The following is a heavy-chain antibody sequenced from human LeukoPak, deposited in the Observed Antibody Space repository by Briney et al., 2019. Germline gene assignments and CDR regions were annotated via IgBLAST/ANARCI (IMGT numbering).Heavy chain of an antibody. D-gene: IGHD6-6*01. Sequence: SETLSLTCTVSGGSISSYYWSWIRQPPGKGLEWIGYIYYSGSTNYNPSLKSRVTISVDTSKNQFSLKLSSVTAADTAVYYCARLKSMSSSDYWGQGTLVTVSS. J-gene: IGHJ4*02. CDR1: GGSISSYY. V-gene: IGHV4-59*12. CDR2: IYYSGST. CDR3: ARLKSMSSSDY.